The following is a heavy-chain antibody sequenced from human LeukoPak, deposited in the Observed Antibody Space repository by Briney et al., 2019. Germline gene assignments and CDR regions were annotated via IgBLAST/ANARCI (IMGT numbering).Heavy chain of an antibody. J-gene: IGHJ4*02. CDR3: ARGPSSNWGDFDY. CDR2: INGGGSST. Sequence: PGGSLRLSCAASGFTFSSYWMHWVRQAPGKGLVWVSRINGGGSSTNHADSVKGRSTISRDNAKNTLYLQMNSLRGEDTAVYYCARGPSSNWGDFDYWGQGTLVIASS. D-gene: IGHD7-27*01. CDR1: GFTFSSYW. V-gene: IGHV3-74*01.